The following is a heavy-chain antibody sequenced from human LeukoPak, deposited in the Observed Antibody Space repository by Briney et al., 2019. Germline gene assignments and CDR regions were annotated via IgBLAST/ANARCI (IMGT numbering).Heavy chain of an antibody. J-gene: IGHJ4*02. CDR2: IRTKRYGGTA. CDR3: TRDTRKGAPNNDY. CDR1: GFTFGDYV. V-gene: IGHV3-49*04. Sequence: GGSLRLSCTASGFTFGDYVMSWVRQAPGKRLEGVGFIRTKRYGGTAEYAVSVKGRFTISRDDSKSIAYLQMDSLKTEDTAVYYCTRDTRKGAPNNDYWGQGTLVTVSS.